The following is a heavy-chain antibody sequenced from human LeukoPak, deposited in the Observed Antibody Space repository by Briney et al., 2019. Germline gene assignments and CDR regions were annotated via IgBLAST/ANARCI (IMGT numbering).Heavy chain of an antibody. CDR2: ISAYNGNT. CDR1: GYTFTSYG. CDR3: ASLVVVAATDAFDI. D-gene: IGHD2-15*01. J-gene: IGHJ3*02. V-gene: IGHV1-18*01. Sequence: ASVKVSCKASGYTFTSYGISWVRQAPGQGLEWMGWISAYNGNTNYAQKLQGRVTMTTDTSTSTAYMELRSLRSDDTAVYYCASLVVVAATDAFDIWGQGTMVTVSS.